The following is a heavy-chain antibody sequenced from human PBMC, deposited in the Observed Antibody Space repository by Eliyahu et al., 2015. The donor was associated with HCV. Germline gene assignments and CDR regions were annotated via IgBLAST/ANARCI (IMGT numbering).Heavy chain of an antibody. J-gene: IGHJ5*02. CDR2: TYYRSKWYN. V-gene: IGHV6-1*01. D-gene: IGHD2-15*01. CDR3: ARDPGYCSGGSCPTTNWFDP. CDR1: GDSVSSNSAA. Sequence: QVQLQQSGPGLVKPSQTLSLTCXISGDSVSSNSAAWNWIRQSPSRGLEWLGRTYYRSKWYNDYEVSVKSRITINPDTSKNQFSLQLNSVTLEDTAVYYCARDPGYCSGGSCPTTNWFDPWGQGTLVTVSS.